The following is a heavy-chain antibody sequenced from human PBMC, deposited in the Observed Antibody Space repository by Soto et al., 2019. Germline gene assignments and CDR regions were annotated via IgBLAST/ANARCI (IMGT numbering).Heavy chain of an antibody. CDR3: ARDGWRDSSGYYYYGMDV. J-gene: IGHJ6*02. CDR1: GGSISSGGYS. V-gene: IGHV4-30-2*01. D-gene: IGHD3-22*01. Sequence: LSLTCAGAGGSISSGGYSWSWIRHPPGKGLEWIGYIYHSGSTYYNPSLKSRVTISVDRSKNQFSLKLSSVTAADTAVYYCARDGWRDSSGYYYYGMDVWGQGTTVTVSS. CDR2: IYHSGST.